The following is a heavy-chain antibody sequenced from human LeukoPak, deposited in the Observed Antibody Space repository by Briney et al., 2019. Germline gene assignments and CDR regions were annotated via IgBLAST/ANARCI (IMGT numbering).Heavy chain of an antibody. Sequence: SDTLSLTCPVSGGSISSSSYFGGWIRQPPGKGLEGIGSNYYSGSPYYHPSHKSRDTISVDTSKNQFSLKLSSVTAAETAVYYGARISSGWYVGLDYWGQGALVTVSS. V-gene: IGHV4-39*01. CDR1: GGSISSSSYF. J-gene: IGHJ4*02. CDR3: ARISSGWYVGLDY. CDR2: NYYSGSP. D-gene: IGHD6-19*01.